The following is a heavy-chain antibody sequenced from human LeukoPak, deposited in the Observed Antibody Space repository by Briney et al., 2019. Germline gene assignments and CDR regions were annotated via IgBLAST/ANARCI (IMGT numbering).Heavy chain of an antibody. CDR1: GFTVSSNY. CDR2: IYSAGST. CDR3: ASGGLGARKYYSDPFHY. V-gene: IGHV3-53*01. Sequence: GGSLRLSCAASGFTVSSNYMSWVRQAPGKGLEWVSIIYSAGSTYYADSVRGRFTISRDSSKNTVCLQMNSLRAEDTAVYYCASGGLGARKYYSDPFHYWGRGTMVNVSS. D-gene: IGHD3-10*01. J-gene: IGHJ4*02.